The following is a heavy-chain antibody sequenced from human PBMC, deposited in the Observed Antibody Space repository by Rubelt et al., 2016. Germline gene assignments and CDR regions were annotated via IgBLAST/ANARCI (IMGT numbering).Heavy chain of an antibody. CDR2: INHSGST. Sequence: QVQLQQWGAGLLKPSETLSLTCAVYGGSFSGYYWSWIRQPPGKGLEWIGEINHSGSTNYNPSLKSRVTISVDTSKNQFSLKLSSVTATDTAVYYCARKATDDKWYPFDFWGQGTLVTVSS. V-gene: IGHV4-34*01. CDR1: GGSFSGYY. CDR3: ARKATDDKWYPFDF. D-gene: IGHD2-2*01. J-gene: IGHJ4*02.